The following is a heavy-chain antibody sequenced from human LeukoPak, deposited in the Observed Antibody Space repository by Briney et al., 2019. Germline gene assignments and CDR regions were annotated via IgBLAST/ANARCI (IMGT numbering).Heavy chain of an antibody. V-gene: IGHV5-51*01. D-gene: IGHD2-15*01. CDR3: ATGRYCSGGTCYSSLDF. J-gene: IGHJ4*02. Sequence: GESLKISCKGSGYSFTNYWIGWVRQMPGKGLERMGIIYPADSNTRYSPSFQGQVTISVDKSISTAYLQWSSLKASDTAVYYCATGRYCSGGTCYSSLDFWGQGTLVTVSS. CDR1: GYSFTNYW. CDR2: IYPADSNT.